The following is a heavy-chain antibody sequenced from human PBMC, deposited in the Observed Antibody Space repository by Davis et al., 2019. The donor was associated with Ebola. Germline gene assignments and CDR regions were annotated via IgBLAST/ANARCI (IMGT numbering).Heavy chain of an antibody. CDR3: AKDPGPTYATLG. D-gene: IGHD2-2*01. V-gene: IGHV3-21*01. CDR2: ISSSSSYI. Sequence: GGSLRLSCAASGFTFSSYSMNWVRQAPGKGLEWVSSISSSSSYIYYADSVKGRFTISRDNAKNSLYLQMNSLRAEDTAVYYCAKDPGPTYATLGGGQGTLVTVSS. CDR1: GFTFSSYS. J-gene: IGHJ4*02.